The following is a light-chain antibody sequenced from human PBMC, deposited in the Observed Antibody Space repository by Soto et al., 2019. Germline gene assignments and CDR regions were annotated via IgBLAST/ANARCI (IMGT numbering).Light chain of an antibody. CDR1: SSDVGHYNY. CDR3: SSYGGSKV. CDR2: EVS. J-gene: IGLJ2*01. V-gene: IGLV2-8*01. Sequence: QSALTQPPSASGSPGQSVTICCTGTSSDVGHYNYVSWYQQHPGKAPKLMIYEVSKRPSGVPDRFSGSKSGNTASLTVSGLQAEDEADYYCSSYGGSKVFGGGTKLTVL.